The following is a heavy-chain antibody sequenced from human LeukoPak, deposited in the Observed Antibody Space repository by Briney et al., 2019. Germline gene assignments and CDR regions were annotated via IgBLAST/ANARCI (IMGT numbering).Heavy chain of an antibody. V-gene: IGHV1-2*02. CDR1: GYTFTGYY. D-gene: IGHD2-15*01. J-gene: IGHJ3*02. Sequence: ASVKVSCKASGYTFTGYYIHWVRQAPGQGLEWMGWINPHSGGTNYAQKFQGGVTMTRDTSITTAYMDLRSLTSDDTALYYCARGGLGSGAHDAFDIWGQGTMVTVSS. CDR3: ARGGLGSGAHDAFDI. CDR2: INPHSGGT.